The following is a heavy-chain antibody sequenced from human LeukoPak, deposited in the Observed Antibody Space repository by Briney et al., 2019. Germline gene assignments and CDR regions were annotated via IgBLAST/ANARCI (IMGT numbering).Heavy chain of an antibody. CDR2: ISGSSSTI. D-gene: IGHD1-26*01. CDR1: GFSFSDYY. J-gene: IGHJ4*02. V-gene: IGHV3-11*01. Sequence: GGSLRLSCAASGFSFSDYYMSWIRQAPGEGMEWVSYISGSSSTIYYADSLKGRFSISRDNAKNSLYLQMNSLRAEDTAVYYCARSSLGGQDFDYWGQRTLVTVSS. CDR3: ARSSLGGQDFDY.